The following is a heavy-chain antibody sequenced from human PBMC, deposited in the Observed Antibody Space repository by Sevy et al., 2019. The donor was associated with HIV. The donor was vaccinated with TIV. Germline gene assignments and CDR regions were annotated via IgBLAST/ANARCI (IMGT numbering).Heavy chain of an antibody. D-gene: IGHD3-10*01. V-gene: IGHV3-48*02. Sequence: GGSLRLSCAASGFTFSSYSMNWVRQAPGKGLEWVSYISSSSSTIYYADSVKGRFTISRDNAKNSLYLQMNSLRDEDTAVYYCAIDLSLVRGVIMDYWGQGTLVTVSS. CDR1: GFTFSSYS. CDR2: ISSSSSTI. CDR3: AIDLSLVRGVIMDY. J-gene: IGHJ4*02.